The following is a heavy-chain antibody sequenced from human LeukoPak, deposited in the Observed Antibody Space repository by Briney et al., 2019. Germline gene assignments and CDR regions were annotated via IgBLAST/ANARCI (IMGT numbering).Heavy chain of an antibody. V-gene: IGHV4-39*01. CDR3: ARRFRSGYFDY. J-gene: IGHJ4*02. CDR2: IYYSGST. D-gene: IGHD6-19*01. CDR1: GGSISSSSYY. Sequence: KTSETLSLTCTVSGGSISSSSYYWGWIRQPPGKGLEWIGSIYYSGSTYYNPSLKSRVTISVDTSKNQFSLKPSSVTAADTAVYYCARRFRSGYFDYWGQGTLVTVSS.